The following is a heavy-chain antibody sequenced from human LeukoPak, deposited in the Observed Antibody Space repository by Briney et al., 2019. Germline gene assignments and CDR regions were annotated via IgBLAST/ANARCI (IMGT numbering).Heavy chain of an antibody. CDR3: AKKNLAAAGPNYFDY. J-gene: IGHJ4*02. CDR1: GFTFSIYS. D-gene: IGHD6-13*01. CDR2: ISGDGATT. V-gene: IGHV3-23*01. Sequence: GGSLRLSCAASGFTFSIYSMNWVRQAPGEGLEGVSYISGDGATTDYADSVKGRFTIPRDNSRNTLYLQMNSLRVEDTAVYYCAKKNLAAAGPNYFDYGGQGTLVTVSS.